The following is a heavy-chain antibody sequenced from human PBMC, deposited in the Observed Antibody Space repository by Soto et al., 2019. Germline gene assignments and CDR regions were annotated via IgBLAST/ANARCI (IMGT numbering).Heavy chain of an antibody. V-gene: IGHV3-23*01. J-gene: IGHJ4*02. CDR1: GFTFSSYA. CDR2: ISGSGGST. Sequence: PGGSLRLSCAASGFTFSSYAMSWVRQAPGKGLEWVSAISGSGGSTYYADSVKGRFTISRDNSKNTLYLQMNSLRAEDTAVYYCAKDRPYGSGSYYPYYFDYWGQGTLVTVSS. D-gene: IGHD3-10*01. CDR3: AKDRPYGSGSYYPYYFDY.